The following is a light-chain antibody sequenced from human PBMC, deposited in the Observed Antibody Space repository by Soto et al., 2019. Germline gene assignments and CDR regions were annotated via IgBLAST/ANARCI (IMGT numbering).Light chain of an antibody. V-gene: IGKV3-20*01. CDR3: QQYGSSPIT. J-gene: IGKJ5*01. CDR2: GAS. Sequence: LTQSPATVSVSPGEGATLSCRASQNIGTNLAWYQQKPGQAPWLLIYGASTRAAGIPARFSGSGSGTDFTLTISRLEPEDFAVYYCQQYGSSPITFGQGTRLEIK. CDR1: QNIGTN.